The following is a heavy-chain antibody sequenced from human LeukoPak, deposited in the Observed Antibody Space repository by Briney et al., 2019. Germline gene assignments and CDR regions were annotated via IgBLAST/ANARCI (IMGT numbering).Heavy chain of an antibody. CDR2: ISYDGSHK. CDR3: AKGARGDTVTSIVGLNWFDP. V-gene: IGHV3-30*18. CDR1: GITFRSYG. J-gene: IGHJ5*02. D-gene: IGHD4-17*01. Sequence: GRSLRLSCAASGITFRSYGMHWVRQAPGRGLEWVAVISYDGSHKYYADSVKGRFSISRDNSKNTLYLQMNSLRADDTAVYYCAKGARGDTVTSIVGLNWFDPWGQGTLVTVSS.